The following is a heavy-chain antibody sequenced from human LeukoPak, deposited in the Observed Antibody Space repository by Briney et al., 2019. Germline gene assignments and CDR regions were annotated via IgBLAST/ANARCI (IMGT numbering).Heavy chain of an antibody. CDR3: ARVIGVYSCGRSDY. CDR1: GFTFSSYS. D-gene: IGHD5-18*01. J-gene: IGHJ4*02. Sequence: GGSLRLSCAASGFTFSSYSMNWVRQAPGKGLEWVSSISSSSYIYYADSVKGRFTISRDNAKNSLYLQMNSLRAEDTAVYYCARVIGVYSCGRSDYWGQGTLVTVSS. V-gene: IGHV3-21*01. CDR2: ISSSSYI.